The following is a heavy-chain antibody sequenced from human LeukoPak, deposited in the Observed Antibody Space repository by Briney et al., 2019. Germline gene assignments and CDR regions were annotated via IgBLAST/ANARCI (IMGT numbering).Heavy chain of an antibody. D-gene: IGHD3-22*01. CDR1: GFTVSSNY. CDR2: IYSGGST. V-gene: IGHV3-53*01. J-gene: IGHJ5*02. Sequence: GGSLRLSCAASGFTVSSNYMSWVRQAPGKGLEWVSVIYSGGSTYYADSVKGRFTIFRDNSKNTLYLQMNSLRAEDTAVYYCAREVRGYYYDSSGPWGQGTLVTVSS. CDR3: AREVRGYYYDSSGP.